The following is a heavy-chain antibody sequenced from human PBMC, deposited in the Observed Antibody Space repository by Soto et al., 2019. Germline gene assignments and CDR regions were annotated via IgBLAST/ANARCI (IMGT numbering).Heavy chain of an antibody. D-gene: IGHD6-19*01. CDR3: AREFTDSSGPTLGMGG. CDR2: IYYSGST. V-gene: IGHV4-59*06. J-gene: IGHJ6*02. CDR1: GRSISSYY. Sequence: SETPSLTSTFSGRSISSYYWILIRQPPGKGLEWIGYIYYSGSTYYNPSLKSRVTISVDTSKNQFSLKLSSVTAADTAVYYCAREFTDSSGPTLGMGGWVQGTSVTVSS.